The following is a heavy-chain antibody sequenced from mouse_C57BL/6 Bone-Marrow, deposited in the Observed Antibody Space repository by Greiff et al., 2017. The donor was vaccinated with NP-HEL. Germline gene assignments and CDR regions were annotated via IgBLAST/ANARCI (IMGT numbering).Heavy chain of an antibody. Sequence: QVQLQQPGAELVRPGSSVKLSCKASGYTFTSYWMHWVKQRPIQGLEWIGNIDPSDSETHYNQKFKDKATLTVDKSSSTAYMQLSSLTSEDSAVYYCARSGYSNSPYYFDYWGQGTTLTVSS. V-gene: IGHV1-52*01. CDR3: ARSGYSNSPYYFDY. J-gene: IGHJ2*01. D-gene: IGHD2-5*01. CDR2: IDPSDSET. CDR1: GYTFTSYW.